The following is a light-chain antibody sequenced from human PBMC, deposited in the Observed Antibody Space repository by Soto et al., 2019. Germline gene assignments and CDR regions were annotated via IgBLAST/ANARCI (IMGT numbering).Light chain of an antibody. CDR1: QSIRSN. J-gene: IGKJ4*01. Sequence: EVLMTQSPVNLSVSSGERATLSCRASQSIRSNLAWYQQKPGQAPRLLIYDASTRATGIPAKFSGSGSGTEFTLIIGSLQSEDFAVYYCQQYNNWPLTFGGGTRVEIK. V-gene: IGKV3-15*01. CDR3: QQYNNWPLT. CDR2: DAS.